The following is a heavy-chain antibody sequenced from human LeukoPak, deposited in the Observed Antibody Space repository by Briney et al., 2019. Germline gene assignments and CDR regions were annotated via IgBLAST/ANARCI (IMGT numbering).Heavy chain of an antibody. CDR3: ARRPYSSGWGKDHWFDP. Sequence: GASVKVSCKASGGTFSSYDISWVRQAPGQGLEWMGGIMPMFGKTNYAKKFQGRVTTTADKATSTAYMELSSLRSEDTAVYYCARRPYSSGWGKDHWFDPWGQGTLVTVSS. D-gene: IGHD6-19*01. J-gene: IGHJ5*02. V-gene: IGHV1-69*06. CDR1: GGTFSSYD. CDR2: IMPMFGKT.